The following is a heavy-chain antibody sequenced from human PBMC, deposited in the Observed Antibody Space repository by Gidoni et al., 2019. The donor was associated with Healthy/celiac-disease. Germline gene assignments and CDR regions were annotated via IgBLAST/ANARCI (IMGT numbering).Heavy chain of an antibody. CDR3: ARETAVYGDYGWFDP. D-gene: IGHD4-17*01. CDR1: VFTFSSYA. CDR2: ISYDGSNK. Sequence: QLQLVESGGGVVQPGRSLRLSCAASVFTFSSYAMLWVRQARGKGLGWVAVISYDGSNKYYADSVKGRFTISRDNSKNTLYLQMNSLRAEDTAVYYCARETAVYGDYGWFDPWGQGTLVTVSS. J-gene: IGHJ5*02. V-gene: IGHV3-30-3*01.